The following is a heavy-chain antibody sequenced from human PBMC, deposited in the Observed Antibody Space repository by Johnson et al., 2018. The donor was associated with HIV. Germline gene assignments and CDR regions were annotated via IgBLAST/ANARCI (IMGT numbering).Heavy chain of an antibody. CDR3: ARAWKSAVDI. CDR1: GFTFNSYA. CDR2: ISYDGSNK. V-gene: IGHV3-30-3*01. D-gene: IGHD1-1*01. J-gene: IGHJ3*02. Sequence: QVQLVESGGGVVQAGRSLRLSCAASGFTFNSYATHWVRQAPGKGLEWVAVISYDGSNKYYADSVKGRFTISRDNSKNTLYLQMNSLRAEDTAVYYCARAWKSAVDIWGQGTVVTVSS.